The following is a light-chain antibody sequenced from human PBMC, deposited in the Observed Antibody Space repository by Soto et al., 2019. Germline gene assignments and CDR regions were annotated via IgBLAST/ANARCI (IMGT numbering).Light chain of an antibody. Sequence: EIMMTQSPATLSVSPGERATLSCRASQSVSRYLAWYQQKPGQAPRLLIYSASTRATGIPARFSGSGSGTEFTLTISSLQSEDFTVDYCQQYSNWPPFTFGQGTKLEIK. V-gene: IGKV3-15*01. CDR1: QSVSRY. CDR2: SAS. CDR3: QQYSNWPPFT. J-gene: IGKJ2*01.